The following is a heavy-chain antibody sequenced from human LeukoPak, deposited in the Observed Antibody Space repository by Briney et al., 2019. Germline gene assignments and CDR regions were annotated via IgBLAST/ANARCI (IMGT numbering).Heavy chain of an antibody. J-gene: IGHJ4*02. CDR2: IYYSGIT. CDR3: GFHFDY. V-gene: IGHV4-31*03. CDR1: GDSISSGGYY. D-gene: IGHD3-10*01. Sequence: PSQTLSLICTVSGDSISSGGYYWSWIRQYPGKALEWIGYIYYSGITYYNPSLKSRITISIDTSKSQFSLNLNSVTAADTAVYYCGFHFDYWGQGTLVTVSS.